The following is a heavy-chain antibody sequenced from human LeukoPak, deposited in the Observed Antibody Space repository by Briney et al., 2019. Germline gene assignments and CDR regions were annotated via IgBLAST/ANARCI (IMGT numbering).Heavy chain of an antibody. V-gene: IGHV1-18*01. CDR1: GYTFTSYG. CDR2: ISAYNGNT. J-gene: IGHJ6*03. D-gene: IGHD4-11*01. Sequence: AAVKVSCKASGYTFTSYGISWVRQAPGQGLEWMGWISAYNGNTNYAQKLQGRVTMTTDTSTSTAYMELRSLRSDDTAVYYCARDQSHDYCYYYYYYMDVWGKGSTVTVSS. CDR3: ARDQSHDYCYYYYYYMDV.